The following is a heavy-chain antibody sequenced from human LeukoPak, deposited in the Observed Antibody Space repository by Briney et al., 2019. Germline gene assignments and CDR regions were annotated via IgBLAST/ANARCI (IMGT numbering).Heavy chain of an antibody. Sequence: ASVKVFCKASGYTFTGYYMHWVRQAPGQGLEWMGWINPNSGGTNYAQKFQGRVTMTRDTSISTAYMELSRLRSDDTAVYYCAREARDIVVVPAANRSRAFDIWGQGTMVTVSS. CDR3: AREARDIVVVPAANRSRAFDI. CDR1: GYTFTGYY. J-gene: IGHJ3*02. D-gene: IGHD2-2*01. CDR2: INPNSGGT. V-gene: IGHV1-2*02.